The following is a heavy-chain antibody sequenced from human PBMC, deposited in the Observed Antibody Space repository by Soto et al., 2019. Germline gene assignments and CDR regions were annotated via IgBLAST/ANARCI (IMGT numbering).Heavy chain of an antibody. CDR1: GFTFSIYS. Sequence: EVQLVESGGGLVQPGGSLRLSCAASGFTFSIYSMNWVRQAPGKGLEWVSYISSSSSTIHYADSVKGRFTISRDNAKNSLYLQMNSLRAEETAVYYCARDEGSSSWLDFWGQGTLVTVSS. D-gene: IGHD6-13*01. CDR3: ARDEGSSSWLDF. V-gene: IGHV3-48*01. CDR2: ISSSSSTI. J-gene: IGHJ4*02.